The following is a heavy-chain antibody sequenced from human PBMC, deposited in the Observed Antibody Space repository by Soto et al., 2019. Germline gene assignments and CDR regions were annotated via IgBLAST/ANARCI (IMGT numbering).Heavy chain of an antibody. D-gene: IGHD2-15*01. V-gene: IGHV3-23*01. CDR2: TGGGGVST. CDR1: GFTFRSYA. Sequence: GSLRLSCAASGFTFRSYAMTWVRQAPGKGLEWVSYTGGGGVSTYYADSVKGRFTSSRDDSKNTLYLQMNSLRAEDTALYYCAKIVGGGSHHDAFDIWGQGTMVTVSS. CDR3: AKIVGGGSHHDAFDI. J-gene: IGHJ3*02.